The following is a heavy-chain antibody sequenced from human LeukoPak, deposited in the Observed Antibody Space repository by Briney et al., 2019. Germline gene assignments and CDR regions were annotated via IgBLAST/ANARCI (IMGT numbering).Heavy chain of an antibody. V-gene: IGHV3-48*01. CDR1: RFTFSSYS. J-gene: IGHJ4*02. D-gene: IGHD2-2*01. CDR3: ARGYCGSSDCYRLDHFDY. Sequence: GGSLGLSCAASRFTFSSYSMNWVRRAPGKGLEWVSYIGTSTSTKYYADSVKGRFTISRDNAKNSLYLQMNSLRAEDTAVYYCARGYCGSSDCYRLDHFDYWGQGTLVTVSS. CDR2: IGTSTSTK.